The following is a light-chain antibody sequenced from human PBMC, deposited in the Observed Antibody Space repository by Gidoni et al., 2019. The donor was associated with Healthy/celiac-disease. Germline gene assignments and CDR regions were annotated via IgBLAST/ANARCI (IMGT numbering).Light chain of an antibody. CDR3: QTWGTGIRV. J-gene: IGLJ2*01. V-gene: IGLV4-69*01. Sequence: QLVLTQSPSASASLGALVKLTCTLSSGHSSYAIAWHQQQPEKGPRYLMKLNSDGSHSKGDGIPDRFSGSSSGAERYLTISSLQSEDEADYYCQTWGTGIRVFGGGTKLTVL. CDR2: LNSDGSH. CDR1: SGHSSYA.